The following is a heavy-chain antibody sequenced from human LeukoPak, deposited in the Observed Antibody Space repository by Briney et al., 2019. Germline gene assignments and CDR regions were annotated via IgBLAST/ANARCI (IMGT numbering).Heavy chain of an antibody. V-gene: IGHV3-74*01. CDR1: GFTFSSYW. CDR3: ARRYCGSPSCVNWFDP. D-gene: IGHD2-2*01. J-gene: IGHJ5*02. Sequence: GGSLRLSCAASGFTFSSYWMYWVRQAPGKGQVWVSRINGDGSSTSYADSVKGRFTISRDNAKNTLFLQMDSLRAEDTAVYYCARRYCGSPSCVNWFDPWGQGALVTVSS. CDR2: INGDGSST.